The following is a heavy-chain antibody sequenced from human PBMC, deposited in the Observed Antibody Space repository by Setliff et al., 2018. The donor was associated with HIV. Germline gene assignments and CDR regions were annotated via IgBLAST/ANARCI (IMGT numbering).Heavy chain of an antibody. J-gene: IGHJ4*02. V-gene: IGHV4-38-2*01. CDR2: IYHSGSP. CDR3: ATRPTYCSSTSCFVYWGQGALVTVSSGECFVY. D-gene: IGHD2-2*01. Sequence: SETLSLTCAVSGYSISSGYYWDWIRQPPGKGLGWIGTIYHSGSPSYNPSLKSRITISLDTSKNHFSLRLTSVTAADTAVYYCATRPTYCSSTSCFVYWGQGALVTVSSGECFVYWGQGTLVTVSS. CDR1: GYSISSGYY.